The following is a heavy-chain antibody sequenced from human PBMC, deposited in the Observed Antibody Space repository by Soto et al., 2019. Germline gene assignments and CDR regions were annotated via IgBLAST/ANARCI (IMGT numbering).Heavy chain of an antibody. Sequence: QVQLVESGGGVVQPGRSLRLSCAASGFTFSSYGMQWVRQAPGKGLEWVAVISYDGSNKYYADSVKGRFTISRDNSKNTLYLQMNSLRAEDTAVYYCAKEDWFDPWGQGTLVTVSS. J-gene: IGHJ5*02. V-gene: IGHV3-30*18. CDR3: AKEDWFDP. CDR1: GFTFSSYG. CDR2: ISYDGSNK.